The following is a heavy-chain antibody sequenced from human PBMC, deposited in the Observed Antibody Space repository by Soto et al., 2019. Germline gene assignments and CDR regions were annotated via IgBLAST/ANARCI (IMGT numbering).Heavy chain of an antibody. J-gene: IGHJ5*02. CDR2: MNPNSGNT. V-gene: IGHV1-8*01. D-gene: IGHD5-18*01. Sequence: GSVKVSCKASGYTFTSYDINWVRQATGQGLEWMGWMNPNSGNTGYAQKFQGRVTMARNTSISTAYMELSSLRSEDTAVYYCARVKDTAWWFDPWGQGTLVTVSS. CDR3: ARVKDTAWWFDP. CDR1: GYTFTSYD.